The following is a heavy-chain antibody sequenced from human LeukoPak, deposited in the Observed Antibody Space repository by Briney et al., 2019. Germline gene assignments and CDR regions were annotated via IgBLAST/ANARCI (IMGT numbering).Heavy chain of an antibody. V-gene: IGHV3-7*01. CDR1: GFTFSNFW. D-gene: IGHD3-22*01. Sequence: GGSLRLSCAASGFTFSNFWMAWVRQAPGKGLEWVANIKQDGSVQFYGDSVRGRFTISRDNAKNSLYLQMDSLRAEDTAVYYCATTYDSSGCDWGQGTLVTVSS. J-gene: IGHJ4*02. CDR3: ATTYDSSGCD. CDR2: IKQDGSVQ.